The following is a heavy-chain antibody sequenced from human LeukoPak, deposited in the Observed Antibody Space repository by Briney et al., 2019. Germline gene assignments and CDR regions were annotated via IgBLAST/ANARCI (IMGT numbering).Heavy chain of an antibody. CDR3: ARFGDCSDGICFYYFHY. J-gene: IGHJ4*02. Sequence: PSETLSLTCGVSGGSFSSSSYYWGWIRQPPGKGLEWIATINYSGTTHYNPSLKSRVTMSADTSNNQFSLKLNSVTAADTAVYYCARFGDCSDGICFYYFHYWGQGTLVTVSS. CDR2: INYSGTT. CDR1: GGSFSSSSYY. V-gene: IGHV4-39*07. D-gene: IGHD2-15*01.